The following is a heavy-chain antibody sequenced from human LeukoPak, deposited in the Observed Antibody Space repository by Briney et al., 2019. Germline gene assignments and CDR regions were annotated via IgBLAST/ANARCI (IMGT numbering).Heavy chain of an antibody. CDR1: GGSVSGYY. J-gene: IGHJ6*02. D-gene: IGHD1-7*01. Sequence: SETLSLTCVVSGGSVSGYYWGWIRQPPGRGLEWIGYVYYSGSTNYNPSFKSRITISVDTSRNQFSLQLSSVTAADTAVYYCARYNWNYGSSMDVWGQGTTVTVSS. CDR3: ARYNWNYGSSMDV. CDR2: VYYSGST. V-gene: IGHV4-59*02.